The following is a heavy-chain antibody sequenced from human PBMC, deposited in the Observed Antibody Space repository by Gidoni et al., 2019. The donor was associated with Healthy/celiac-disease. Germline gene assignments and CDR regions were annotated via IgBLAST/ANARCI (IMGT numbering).Heavy chain of an antibody. J-gene: IGHJ4*02. V-gene: IGHV3-30*18. Sequence: QVQLVEAGGGVVQHGGSLRLSCAASGFTLRSYGMHWVRQAPGKGLELVAVISYDVSNKYYADSVKGRFTISRDNSKNTLYLQMNSLRAEDTAVYYCAKDQSYYYDSSGYYYCDYWGQGTLVTVSS. CDR3: AKDQSYYYDSSGYYYCDY. D-gene: IGHD3-22*01. CDR1: GFTLRSYG. CDR2: ISYDVSNK.